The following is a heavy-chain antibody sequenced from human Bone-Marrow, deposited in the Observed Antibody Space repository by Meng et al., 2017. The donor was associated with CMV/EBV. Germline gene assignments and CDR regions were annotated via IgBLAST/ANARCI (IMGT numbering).Heavy chain of an antibody. Sequence: GESLKISCAASGFTFSGSAMHWVRQASGKGLEWVGRIRSKANSYATAYAASVKGRFTISRDDSKNTAYPQMNSLKTEDTAVYYCTRLIESGYSYGPDDYYYGMAVWGPGNTVNVSS. V-gene: IGHV3-73*01. CDR1: GFTFSGSA. CDR2: IRSKANSYAT. D-gene: IGHD5-18*01. CDR3: TRLIESGYSYGPDDYYYGMAV. J-gene: IGHJ6*02.